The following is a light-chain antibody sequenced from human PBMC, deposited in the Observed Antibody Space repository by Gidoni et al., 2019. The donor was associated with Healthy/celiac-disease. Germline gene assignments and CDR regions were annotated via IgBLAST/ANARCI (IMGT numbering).Light chain of an antibody. CDR2: EVS. CDR1: QSLRHSDGKTY. J-gene: IGKJ1*01. V-gene: IGKV2-29*02. CDR3: MQGIHLPRT. Sequence: DIGMTQPPLSLSVTPGPPASISSKSSQSLRHSDGKTYLYWYLQKPGPSTQLLIYEVSSRFSGVADRCSGRGSGTDFTPKISRVEAEDVGVYYCMQGIHLPRTFGQGTKVEIK.